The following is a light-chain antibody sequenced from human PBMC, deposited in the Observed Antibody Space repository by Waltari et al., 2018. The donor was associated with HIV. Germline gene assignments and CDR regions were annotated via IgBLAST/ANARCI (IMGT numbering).Light chain of an antibody. J-gene: IGLJ2*01. V-gene: IGLV2-14*03. CDR1: RHAVVGSNL. Sequence: QSALTQPASVSGSPGQPTTISCTGTRHAVVGSNLVPWSQHHPGKAPNLMIYDVSNRPSGVSNRFSGSKSGNTASLTISGLQAEDEADYYCNSYTTSSTLHVVFGGGTKLTVL. CDR3: NSYTTSSTLHVV. CDR2: DVS.